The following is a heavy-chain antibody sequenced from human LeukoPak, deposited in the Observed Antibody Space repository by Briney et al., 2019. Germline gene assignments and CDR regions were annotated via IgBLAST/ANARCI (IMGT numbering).Heavy chain of an antibody. CDR2: INHSGST. Sequence: PSETLSLTCAVYGGSFSGYYWSWIRQPPGKGLEWIGEINHSGSTNYNPSLKSRVTISVGTSKNQFSLKLSSVTAADTAVYYCARDRSGSWYQIGRFDYWGQGTLVTVSS. CDR3: ARDRSGSWYQIGRFDY. D-gene: IGHD6-13*01. J-gene: IGHJ4*02. V-gene: IGHV4-34*01. CDR1: GGSFSGYY.